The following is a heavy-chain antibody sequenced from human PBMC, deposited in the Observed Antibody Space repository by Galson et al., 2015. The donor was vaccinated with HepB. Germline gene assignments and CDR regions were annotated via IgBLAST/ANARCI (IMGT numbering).Heavy chain of an antibody. Sequence: SLRLSCAASTFIFSTYSMNWVRQAPGKGLEWVSYISSSSTTIYYADSVKGRFTISRDNAKNSLYLQMNSLRAEDTAVYYCARGRGVMGAPRRGLAYWGQGTLVTVSS. CDR1: TFIFSTYS. CDR3: ARGRGVMGAPRRGLAY. CDR2: ISSSSTTI. J-gene: IGHJ4*02. V-gene: IGHV3-48*04. D-gene: IGHD1-26*01.